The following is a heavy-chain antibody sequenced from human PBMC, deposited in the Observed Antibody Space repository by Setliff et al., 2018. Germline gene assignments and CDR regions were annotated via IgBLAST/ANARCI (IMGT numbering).Heavy chain of an antibody. Sequence: KVSCKASGDTFSSHVITWVRQAPGQGFEWMGGIIPLLGIPNYAQKFQGRVTINSDKSTNTVYMEVSSLRSKDTAVYYCARVRYRGDRAQKGGPRHAFDVWGQGTMVTVS. V-gene: IGHV1-69*10. CDR1: GDTFSSHV. CDR2: IIPLLGIP. D-gene: IGHD2-2*01. CDR3: ARVRYRGDRAQKGGPRHAFDV. J-gene: IGHJ3*01.